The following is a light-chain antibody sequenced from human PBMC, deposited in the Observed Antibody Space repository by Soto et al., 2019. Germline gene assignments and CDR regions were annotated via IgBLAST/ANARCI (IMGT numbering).Light chain of an antibody. CDR3: QQYGSSIT. V-gene: IGKV3-15*01. CDR1: QSISDT. CDR2: SAS. Sequence: EIVMTQSPATLSVSPGGRATLSCRTSQSISDTLAWYQQKPGQAPRLLIYSASRRATGFPARFSGSGSGTDFTLTISRLEPEDFAVYYCQQYGSSITFGQGTRLEIK. J-gene: IGKJ5*01.